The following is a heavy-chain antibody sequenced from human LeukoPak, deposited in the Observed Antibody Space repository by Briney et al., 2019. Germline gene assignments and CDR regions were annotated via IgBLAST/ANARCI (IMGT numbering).Heavy chain of an antibody. CDR2: IYGGGST. Sequence: PGGSLRLSCAASGFTVSSNYMSWVRQAPGKGLEWVSVIYGGGSTYYADSVKGRFTISRDNSKNTLYLQMNSLRAEDTAVYYCASGSTVVSIFDYWGQGTLVTVSS. CDR3: ASGSTVVSIFDY. J-gene: IGHJ4*02. D-gene: IGHD4-23*01. V-gene: IGHV3-53*01. CDR1: GFTVSSNY.